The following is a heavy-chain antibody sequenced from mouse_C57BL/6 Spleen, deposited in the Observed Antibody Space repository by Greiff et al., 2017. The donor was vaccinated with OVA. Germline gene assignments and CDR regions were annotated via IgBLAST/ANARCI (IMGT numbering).Heavy chain of an antibody. CDR1: GYTFTSYW. D-gene: IGHD1-1*01. CDR2: IHPNSGST. V-gene: IGHV1-64*01. J-gene: IGHJ3*01. Sequence: QVQLQQPGAELVKPGASVQLSCKASGYTFTSYWMHWVKQRPGQGLEWIGMIHPNSGSTNYNEKFKSKARLTVDKSSSTAYMQLSSLTSEDSAVYYCARGNYGSSSWFAYWGQGTLVTVSA. CDR3: ARGNYGSSSWFAY.